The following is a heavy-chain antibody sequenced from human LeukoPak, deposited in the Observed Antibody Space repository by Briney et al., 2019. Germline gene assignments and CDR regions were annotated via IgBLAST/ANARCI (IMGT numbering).Heavy chain of an antibody. Sequence: GGSLRLSCAASGFTFSSYAMSWVRQAPGRGLEWVSGFSGSGGSTYYADSVKGRFTISRDNSKNTLYLQMNSLRAEDTAIYYCAKGYYYDSSGYYYVSSTFDYWGQGTLVTVSS. D-gene: IGHD3-22*01. CDR3: AKGYYYDSSGYYYVSSTFDY. J-gene: IGHJ4*02. CDR1: GFTFSSYA. V-gene: IGHV3-23*01. CDR2: FSGSGGST.